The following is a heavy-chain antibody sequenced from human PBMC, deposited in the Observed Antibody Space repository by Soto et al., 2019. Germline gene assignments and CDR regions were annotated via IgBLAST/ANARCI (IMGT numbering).Heavy chain of an antibody. CDR2: ISYDGSNK. D-gene: IGHD2-2*02. CDR3: AKGLPAAIRGYYYGMDV. Sequence: GGSLRLSCAASGFTFSSYGMHWVRQAPGKGLEWVAVISYDGSNKYYADSVKGRFTISRDNSKNTLYLQMNSLRAEDTAVYYCAKGLPAAIRGYYYGMDVWGQGTRVTVSS. J-gene: IGHJ6*02. CDR1: GFTFSSYG. V-gene: IGHV3-30*18.